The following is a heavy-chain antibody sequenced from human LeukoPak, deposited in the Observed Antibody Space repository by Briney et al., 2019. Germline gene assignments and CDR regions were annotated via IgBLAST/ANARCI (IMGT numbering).Heavy chain of an antibody. D-gene: IGHD3-22*01. Sequence: GASVKVSCKASGYTFTSYAMHWVRQAPGQRLEWMGWINAGNGNTKYSQKFQGRVTITRDTSASTAYMELSSLRSEDTAVYYCARDRDYYDSSGYFSWFDPWGQGTLVTVSS. CDR3: ARDRDYYDSSGYFSWFDP. CDR1: GYTFTSYA. CDR2: INAGNGNT. V-gene: IGHV1-3*01. J-gene: IGHJ5*02.